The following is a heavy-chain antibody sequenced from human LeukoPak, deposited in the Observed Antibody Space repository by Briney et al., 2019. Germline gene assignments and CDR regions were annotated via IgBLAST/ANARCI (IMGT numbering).Heavy chain of an antibody. V-gene: IGHV3-30*02. J-gene: IGHJ4*02. CDR1: GFALSSYG. D-gene: IGHD1-26*01. Sequence: PGGSLRLSCAASGFALSSYGMYWVRQTPDKGLEWVAYSRRDGTYVNYADSVKGRFIISRDNSKNALGLQMNSLRVEDTALYYCASGGPTRGTLASWGQGTLVPVSS. CDR3: ASGGPTRGTLAS. CDR2: SRRDGTYV.